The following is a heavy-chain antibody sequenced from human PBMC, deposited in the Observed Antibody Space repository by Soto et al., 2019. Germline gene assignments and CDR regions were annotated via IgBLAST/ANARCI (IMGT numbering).Heavy chain of an antibody. CDR1: GFTFSSYA. CDR3: AKVRASATYYNDGMDV. Sequence: EVQLLESGGGLVQPGGSLRLSCAASGFTFSSYAMTWVRQAPGKGLEWVSAISGSGGSTYYADSVKGRFTISRDNSKHTLYLQMNSLRAEDTAVYYCAKVRASATYYNDGMDVWGQGTTVTVSS. CDR2: ISGSGGST. J-gene: IGHJ6*02. D-gene: IGHD1-26*01. V-gene: IGHV3-23*01.